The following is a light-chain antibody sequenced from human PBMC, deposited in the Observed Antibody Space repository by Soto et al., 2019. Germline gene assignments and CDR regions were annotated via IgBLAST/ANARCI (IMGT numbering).Light chain of an antibody. CDR1: QSVSSSY. CDR3: QQYGSSPRFT. J-gene: IGKJ3*01. CDR2: GAS. V-gene: IGKV3-20*01. Sequence: EIVLTQSPGTLSLSPGERATPSCRASQSVSSSYLAWYQQKPGQAPRLLIYGASSRATGIPDRFSGSGSGTEFTLTISRLEPEDFAVYYCQQYGSSPRFTFGPGTKVDIK.